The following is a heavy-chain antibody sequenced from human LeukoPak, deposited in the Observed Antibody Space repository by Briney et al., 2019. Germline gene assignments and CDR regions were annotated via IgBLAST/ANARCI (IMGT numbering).Heavy chain of an antibody. CDR3: ARVKPNFFYSSAYGTFDI. V-gene: IGHV1-46*01. Sequence: ASVKVSCKASGYTFTSYYTHWVRQAPGQGLEWMGIINPSGGSTSYAQKFQGRVTMTRDTSTSTVYMELSSLRSEDTAVYYCARVKPNFFYSSAYGTFDIWGQGTMVTVSS. CDR1: GYTFTSYY. J-gene: IGHJ3*02. D-gene: IGHD3-22*01. CDR2: INPSGGST.